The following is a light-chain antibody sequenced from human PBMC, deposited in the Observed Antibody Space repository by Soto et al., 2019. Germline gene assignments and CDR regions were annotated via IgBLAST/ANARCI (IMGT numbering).Light chain of an antibody. CDR1: QGISTY. CDR3: QQRSSSPFS. J-gene: IGKJ5*01. CDR2: AAS. V-gene: IGKV1-6*01. Sequence: AIQLTHSTSSLSAPLGDRVTITCRASQGISTYLAWYQQKGGKAPKLLIHAASSLQSGVPSRFSATGSGTDFTLTISSLEPEDFAAYYCQQRSSSPFSFGQGTRLEIK.